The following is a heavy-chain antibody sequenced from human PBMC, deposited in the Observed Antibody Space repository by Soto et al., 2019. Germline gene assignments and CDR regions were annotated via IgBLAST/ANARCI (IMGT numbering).Heavy chain of an antibody. CDR3: ARDSFVGYDSSGYSFDI. CDR1: GGSISSGGYS. CDR2: IYHSGST. D-gene: IGHD3-22*01. V-gene: IGHV4-30-2*01. Sequence: QLQLQESGSGLVKPSQTLSLTCAVSGGSISSGGYSWSWIRQPPGKGLEWIGYIYHSGSTYYNPSLMSRVTISVDRSKNQFSLKLSSVTAADTAVYYCARDSFVGYDSSGYSFDIWGQGTMVTVSS. J-gene: IGHJ3*02.